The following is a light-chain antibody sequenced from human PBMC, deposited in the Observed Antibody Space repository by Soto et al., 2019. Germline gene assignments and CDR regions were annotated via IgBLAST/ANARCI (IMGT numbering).Light chain of an antibody. CDR1: QSLGIW. V-gene: IGKV1-5*01. CDR2: DAS. Sequence: DIQMTQSPSTLSASVGDRVTITCRASQSLGIWLAWHQQKPGKAPKLLIYDASTLKSGVPSRFSGSGSETKFTLTISSLQPDDFATYYCQEYNSYSGTFGQGTKVDIK. J-gene: IGKJ1*01. CDR3: QEYNSYSGT.